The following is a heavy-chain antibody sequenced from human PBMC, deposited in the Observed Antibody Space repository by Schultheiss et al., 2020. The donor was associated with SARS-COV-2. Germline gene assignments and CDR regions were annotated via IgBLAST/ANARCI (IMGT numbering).Heavy chain of an antibody. V-gene: IGHV4-59*08. Sequence: SETLSLTCSVSGGFISSYHWSWIRQPPGKGLEWIGYIYYSGSTNYNPSLKSRVTISVDTSKNQFSLKLSSVTAADTAVYYCARSPDYYDSSGYMLDYWGQGTLVTVSS. CDR3: ARSPDYYDSSGYMLDY. D-gene: IGHD3-22*01. CDR2: IYYSGST. J-gene: IGHJ4*02. CDR1: GGFISSYH.